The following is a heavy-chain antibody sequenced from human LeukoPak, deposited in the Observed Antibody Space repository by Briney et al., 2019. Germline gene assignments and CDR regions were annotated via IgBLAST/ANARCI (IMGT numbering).Heavy chain of an antibody. D-gene: IGHD3-10*01. CDR1: GGSISSGDYY. Sequence: ASETLSLTCTVSGGSISSGDYYWSWIRQPPGKGLEWIGYIYYSGSTYYNPSLKSRVTISVDTSKNQFSLKLSSVTAADTAVYYCARVLIRFGTCNWFDPWGQGTLVTVSS. J-gene: IGHJ5*02. CDR2: IYYSGST. CDR3: ARVLIRFGTCNWFDP. V-gene: IGHV4-30-4*08.